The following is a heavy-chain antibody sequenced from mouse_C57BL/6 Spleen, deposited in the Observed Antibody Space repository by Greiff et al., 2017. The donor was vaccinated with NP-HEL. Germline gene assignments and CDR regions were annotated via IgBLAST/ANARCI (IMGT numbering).Heavy chain of an antibody. CDR3: GRGYWYFDV. V-gene: IGHV1-15*01. D-gene: IGHD1-1*01. J-gene: IGHJ1*03. Sequence: QVQLKESGAELVRPGASVTLSCKASGYTFTDYEMHWVKQTPVHGLEWIGAIDPETGGTAYNQKFKGKAILTADKSSSTAYMELRSLTSKDSAVYYSGRGYWYFDVWGTGTTVTVSS. CDR2: IDPETGGT. CDR1: GYTFTDYE.